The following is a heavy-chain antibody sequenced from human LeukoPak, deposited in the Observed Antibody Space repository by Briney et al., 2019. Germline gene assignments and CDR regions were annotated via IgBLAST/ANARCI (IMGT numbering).Heavy chain of an antibody. CDR3: AKDWGTITMIVLDY. J-gene: IGHJ4*02. CDR2: ISGSGAST. CDR1: GFTFSSYA. D-gene: IGHD3-22*01. V-gene: IGHV3-23*01. Sequence: GGSLRLSCAASGFTFSSYAMSWVRQAPGKGLEWVSAISGSGASTYYADSVKGRFSISRDQSRDTLYLQTHSLRAEDTAVYYCAKDWGTITMIVLDYWGQGTLVTVSS.